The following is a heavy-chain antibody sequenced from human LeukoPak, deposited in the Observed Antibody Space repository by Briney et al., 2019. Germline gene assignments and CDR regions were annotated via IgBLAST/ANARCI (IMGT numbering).Heavy chain of an antibody. J-gene: IGHJ2*01. CDR3: ARAYDSSGARYFDL. CDR2: INPIGGGT. CDR1: GYTFTSYY. D-gene: IGHD3-22*01. Sequence: ASVKVSCKASGYTFTSYYIHWVRQAPGQGLEWMGIINPIGGGTSYAQKFQGRVTMTRDTSTSTVYMGLSSLTSEDTAVYYCARAYDSSGARYFDLWGRGTLVTVSS. V-gene: IGHV1-46*01.